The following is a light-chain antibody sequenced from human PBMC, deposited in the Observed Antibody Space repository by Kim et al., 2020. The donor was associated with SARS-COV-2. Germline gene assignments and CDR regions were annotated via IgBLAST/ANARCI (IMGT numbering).Light chain of an antibody. CDR2: VNSDGSH. CDR1: SGHSNYD. J-gene: IGLJ3*02. CDR3: QTWGTGFRV. Sequence: ASVKLTCTLSSGHSNYDIAWLQQQPEKGPRYLMKVNSDGSHTKGDGIPDRFSGSSSGAERYLTISSLQSVDEADYYCQTWGTGFRVFGGGTKLTVL. V-gene: IGLV4-69*02.